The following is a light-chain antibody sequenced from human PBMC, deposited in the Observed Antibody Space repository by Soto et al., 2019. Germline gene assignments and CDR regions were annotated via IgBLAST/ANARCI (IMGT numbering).Light chain of an antibody. Sequence: DTQMTQSPSSLSASITDRVTITCRASQNIFDFVNWYQQKPGKAPTLLIYAASNLQSGVPSRFSGSGSGTDFTLTISGLQPEDSATNYCQQTYNNPQTFGQGTKVDIK. J-gene: IGKJ1*01. CDR1: QNIFDF. V-gene: IGKV1-39*01. CDR2: AAS. CDR3: QQTYNNPQT.